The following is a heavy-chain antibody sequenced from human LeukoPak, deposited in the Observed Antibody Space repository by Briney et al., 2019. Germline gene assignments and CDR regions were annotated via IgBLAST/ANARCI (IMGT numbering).Heavy chain of an antibody. Sequence: GASVKVSFKASGGTFSSYAISWVRQAPGQGLEWMGGIIPIFGTANYAQKFQGRVTITADESTSTAYMELSSLRSEDTAVYYCAREGGPYRPLDYSGQGTLVTVSS. CDR1: GGTFSSYA. J-gene: IGHJ4*02. V-gene: IGHV1-69*13. CDR3: AREGGPYRPLDY. CDR2: IIPIFGTA.